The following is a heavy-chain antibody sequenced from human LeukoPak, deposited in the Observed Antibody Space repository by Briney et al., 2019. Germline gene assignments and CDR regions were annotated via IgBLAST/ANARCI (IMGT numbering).Heavy chain of an antibody. V-gene: IGHV4-30-4*07. J-gene: IGHJ5*02. D-gene: IGHD6-25*01. CDR2: FDYTWTT. Sequence: TLSLTCDVSGGSISSGGYTWSWLRQPPGKGLEWIGYFDYTWTTYYNPSLKSRVTISVDTSQNQFFLLLTSVTAADTAVYYCARVAGYLPTRWFDPWGQGTHVTVSS. CDR1: GGSISSGGYT. CDR3: ARVAGYLPTRWFDP.